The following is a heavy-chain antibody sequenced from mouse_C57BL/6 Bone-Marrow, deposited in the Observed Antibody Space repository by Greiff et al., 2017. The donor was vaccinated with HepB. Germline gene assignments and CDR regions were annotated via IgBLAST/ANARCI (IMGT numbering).Heavy chain of an antibody. CDR3: ARKNGRGDY. D-gene: IGHD4-1*01. CDR2: IYPRSGNT. CDR1: GYTFTSYG. V-gene: IGHV1-81*01. Sequence: VKLMESGAELARPGASVKLSCKASGYTFTSYGISWVKQRTGQGLEWIGEIYPRSGNTYYNEKFKGKATLTADKSSSTAYMELRSLTSEDSAVYFCARKNGRGDYWGQGTTLTVST. J-gene: IGHJ2*01.